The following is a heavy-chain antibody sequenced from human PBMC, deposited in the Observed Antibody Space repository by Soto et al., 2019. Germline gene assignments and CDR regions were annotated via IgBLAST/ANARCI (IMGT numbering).Heavy chain of an antibody. V-gene: IGHV1-2*04. D-gene: IGHD2-2*01. CDR2: INPNSGGT. Sequence: ASVKVSCKASGYTFTGYYMHWVRQAPGQGLEWMGWINPNSGGTNYAQKFQGWVTMTRDTSISTAYMELSRLRSDDTAVYYCARDYCSSTSCYVMGYYYYGLDVWGQGTTVTVSS. CDR1: GYTFTGYY. CDR3: ARDYCSSTSCYVMGYYYYGLDV. J-gene: IGHJ6*02.